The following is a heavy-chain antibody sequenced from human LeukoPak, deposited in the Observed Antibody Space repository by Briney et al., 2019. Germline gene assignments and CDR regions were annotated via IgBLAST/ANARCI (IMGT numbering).Heavy chain of an antibody. CDR3: ARGMDYYYYIDV. D-gene: IGHD2-8*01. V-gene: IGHV4-30-4*08. J-gene: IGHJ6*03. Sequence: SETLSLTCTVSGGSISSGDYYWSWIRQPPGKGLEWIGYIYYSGSTYYNPSLKSRVTISVDTSKNQFSLKLSSVTAADTAVYYCARGMDYYYYIDVWGKGTTVTVSS. CDR2: IYYSGST. CDR1: GGSISSGDYY.